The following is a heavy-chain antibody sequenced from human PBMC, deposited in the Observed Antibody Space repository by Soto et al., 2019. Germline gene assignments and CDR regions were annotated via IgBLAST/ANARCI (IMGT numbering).Heavy chain of an antibody. J-gene: IGHJ4*02. D-gene: IGHD3-22*01. CDR3: ARTPEGHYYYDKPYYFDY. CDR2: VYYSGRT. CDR1: GDSINSGGYY. Sequence: SETLSLTCSVSGDSINSGGYYWYWIRQHPGEGLEYMGYVYYSGRTYYNPSLKNRVTISVDTSKNQFSLKLTSVTAADTAVYYCARTPEGHYYYDKPYYFDYWGQGTLVTVSS. V-gene: IGHV4-61*08.